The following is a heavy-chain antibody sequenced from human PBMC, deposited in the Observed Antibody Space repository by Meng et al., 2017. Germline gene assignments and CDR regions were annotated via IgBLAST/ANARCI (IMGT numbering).Heavy chain of an antibody. V-gene: IGHV4-34*01. J-gene: IGHJ4*02. D-gene: IGHD6-13*01. CDR1: GGSFVGYY. Sequence: QLSLHHGGGGLLKPSDTQSLACAVYGGSFVGYYWTWIRQPPGRGLEWIGEISHSGTTNYNPSLTSRVTISLDTSKSQFSLKLTSVTGADTAVYFCARGVRSKIQQLIPGRPTYVDLWSQGNLVTVSS. CDR2: ISHSGTT. CDR3: ARGVRSKIQQLIPGRPTYVDL.